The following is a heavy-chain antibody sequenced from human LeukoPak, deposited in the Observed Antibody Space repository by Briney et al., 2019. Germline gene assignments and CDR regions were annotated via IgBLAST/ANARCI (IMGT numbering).Heavy chain of an antibody. J-gene: IGHJ4*02. CDR3: ARDGQQLEN. D-gene: IGHD6-13*01. CDR1: GASISTYY. Sequence: PSETLSLTCIVSGASISTYYWSWIRQPPGKGLEWIGYIYYIGRTSYNPSLKSRVTMSVDTSKNQFSLKVTSVTAADTAVYYCARDGQQLENWGQGTLVTVSS. V-gene: IGHV4-59*01. CDR2: IYYIGRT.